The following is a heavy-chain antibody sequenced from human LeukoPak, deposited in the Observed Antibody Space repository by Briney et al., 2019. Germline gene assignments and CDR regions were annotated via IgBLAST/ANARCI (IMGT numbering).Heavy chain of an antibody. J-gene: IGHJ4*02. CDR1: GGSISGYC. V-gene: IGHV4-59*01. Sequence: SETLSLTXTVSGGSISGYCWSWLWQPPGKGLEWIGYIYYSGNTNYNPSLKSRVTISVDTSKNQFSLKVSSVTAADTAVYYCARGGVRADYWGQGTLVTVSS. CDR2: IYYSGNT. D-gene: IGHD4-17*01. CDR3: ARGGVRADY.